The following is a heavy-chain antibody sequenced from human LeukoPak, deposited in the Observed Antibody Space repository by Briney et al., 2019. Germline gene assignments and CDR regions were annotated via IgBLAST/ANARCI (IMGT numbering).Heavy chain of an antibody. CDR3: TKGRSNHY. CDR1: GFTFSDFW. V-gene: IGHV3-7*01. J-gene: IGHJ4*02. CDR2: INQDGSEN. D-gene: IGHD3-10*01. Sequence: RAGGSLRLSCAASGFTFSDFWMGWVPQAPGKGLEWVANINQDGSENYYVDSVKGRFTISRDNAKNSLYLQMNSLRAEDTAVYYCTKGRSNHYWGQGTLVTVST.